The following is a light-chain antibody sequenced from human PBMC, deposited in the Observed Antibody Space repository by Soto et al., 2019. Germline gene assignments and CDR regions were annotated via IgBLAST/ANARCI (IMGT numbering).Light chain of an antibody. V-gene: IGKV3-15*01. CDR2: AGY. CDR3: QQYKGWTPNGT. Sequence: EIVVTQSPAALSVSPGENSTLSCRASQRISNSLAWYQHKPGQAPRLLMYAGYTRATGVPASFSGSGSGTEFTPTITSLQSEHYAVYYCQQYKGWTPNGTFGPGTIVDFK. CDR1: QRISNS. J-gene: IGKJ3*01.